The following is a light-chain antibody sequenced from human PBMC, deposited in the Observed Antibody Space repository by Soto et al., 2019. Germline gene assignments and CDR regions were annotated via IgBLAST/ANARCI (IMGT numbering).Light chain of an antibody. CDR1: ESISNY. J-gene: IGKJ2*01. CDR3: QQRSNWPYT. V-gene: IGKV3-11*01. Sequence: EIVLTQSPASLSLSPGERAILSCRASESISNYLAWYQQKPGQAPRRLISDASNRATGIPARFSGSWSGTDLTLTISSLEPEDSAVYYCQQRSNWPYTFGQGTKLEIK. CDR2: DAS.